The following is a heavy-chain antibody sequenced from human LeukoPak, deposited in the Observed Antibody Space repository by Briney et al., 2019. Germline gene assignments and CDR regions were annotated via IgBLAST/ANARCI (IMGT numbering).Heavy chain of an antibody. J-gene: IGHJ6*03. Sequence: SETLSLTCTVSGYSISSGNYWGWIRQPPGKGPEWIGSIYHSGSTYYNPSLKSRVSISVDTSKNQFSLKLSSVTAADTAVYYCARVPADIVATYYMDVWGKGTTVTVSS. V-gene: IGHV4-38-2*02. D-gene: IGHD5-12*01. CDR3: ARVPADIVATYYMDV. CDR2: IYHSGST. CDR1: GYSISSGNY.